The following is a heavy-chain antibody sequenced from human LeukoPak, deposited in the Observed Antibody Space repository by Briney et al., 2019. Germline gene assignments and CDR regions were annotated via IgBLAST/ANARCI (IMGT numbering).Heavy chain of an antibody. D-gene: IGHD5-24*01. CDR2: INPNRGGT. Sequence: ASVKVSCKASGYTFTGYYMHWVRQAPGQGLEWMGRINPNRGGTNYAQKFQGRVTMTRDTYISTAYMELSRLRSDDTAVYYCSKIRPNFYNYNYYHYYMDLWGKGTTVTVSS. CDR1: GYTFTGYY. CDR3: SKIRPNFYNYNYYHYYMDL. V-gene: IGHV1-2*06. J-gene: IGHJ6*03.